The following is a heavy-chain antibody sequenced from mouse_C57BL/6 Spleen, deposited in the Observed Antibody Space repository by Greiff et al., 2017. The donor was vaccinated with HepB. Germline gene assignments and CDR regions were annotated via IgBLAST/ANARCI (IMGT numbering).Heavy chain of an antibody. J-gene: IGHJ1*03. CDR3: TRAFYYYGSRRYFDV. Sequence: QVQLQQSGAELVRPGASVTLSCKASGYTFTDYEMHWVKQTPVHGLEWIGAIDPETGGTAYNQKFKGKAILTADKSSSTAYMELRSLTSEDSAVYYCTRAFYYYGSRRYFDVWGTGTTVTVSS. CDR1: GYTFTDYE. CDR2: IDPETGGT. V-gene: IGHV1-15*01. D-gene: IGHD1-1*01.